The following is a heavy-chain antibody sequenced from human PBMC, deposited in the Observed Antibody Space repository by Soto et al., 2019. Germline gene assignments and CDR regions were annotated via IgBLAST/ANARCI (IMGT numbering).Heavy chain of an antibody. Sequence: PSQTLSLTCAISGDSVSSNSAAWNWIRQSPSRGLEWLGRTYYRSKWYNDYAVSVKSRITINPDTSKNQFSLQLNSVTPEDTAVYYCARVDTAMVTRGAPYYFDYWGQGTLVTVSS. CDR1: GDSVSSNSAA. CDR2: TYYRSKWYN. J-gene: IGHJ4*02. V-gene: IGHV6-1*01. D-gene: IGHD5-18*01. CDR3: ARVDTAMVTRGAPYYFDY.